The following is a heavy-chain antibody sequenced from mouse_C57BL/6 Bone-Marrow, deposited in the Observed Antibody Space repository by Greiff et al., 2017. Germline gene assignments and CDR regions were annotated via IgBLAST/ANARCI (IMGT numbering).Heavy chain of an antibody. V-gene: IGHV1-64*01. J-gene: IGHJ3*01. Sequence: VQLQQPGAELVKPGASVKLSCKASGYTFTSYWMHWVKQRPGQGLEWIGMINPNSGSTNYNEKFKSKATLTVDKSSSTAYMKLSSLTSEDSAVYYCARETGFAYWGQGTLVTVSA. CDR2: INPNSGST. CDR1: GYTFTSYW. CDR3: ARETGFAY.